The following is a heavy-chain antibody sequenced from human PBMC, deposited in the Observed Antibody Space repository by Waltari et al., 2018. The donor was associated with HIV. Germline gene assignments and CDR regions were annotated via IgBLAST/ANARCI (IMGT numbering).Heavy chain of an antibody. CDR2: IYTSGSS. Sequence: QVQLRESGPGLVKPSQTLSLTCTVPGASNNSGHSSWNWIRQPAGKGLEWIGRIYTSGSSNYNPSLKSRVSMSLDTSKIQFSLELTSVTAADTAVYYCARTFYDTRQGWNWGQGTLVTVSS. J-gene: IGHJ4*02. CDR1: GASNNSGHSS. V-gene: IGHV4-61*02. CDR3: ARTFYDTRQGWN. D-gene: IGHD3-22*01.